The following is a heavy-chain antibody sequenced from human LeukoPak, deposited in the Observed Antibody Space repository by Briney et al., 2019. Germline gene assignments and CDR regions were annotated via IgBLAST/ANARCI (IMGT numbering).Heavy chain of an antibody. CDR1: GGSISSSSYY. J-gene: IGHJ4*02. D-gene: IGHD3-22*01. Sequence: SETLSLTCTVSGGSISSSSYYWGWIRQPPGKGLEWIGSIYYSGSTYYNPSLKSRVTISVDTSKNQFSLKLSSVTAADTAVYYCARAYYYDSSGPIDYWAREPWSPSPQ. V-gene: IGHV4-39*07. CDR3: ARAYYYDSSGPIDY. CDR2: IYYSGST.